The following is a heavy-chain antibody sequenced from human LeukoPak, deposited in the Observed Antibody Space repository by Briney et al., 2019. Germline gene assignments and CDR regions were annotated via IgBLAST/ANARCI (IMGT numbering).Heavy chain of an antibody. CDR1: GGSISSYY. J-gene: IGHJ4*02. V-gene: IGHV4-59*01. D-gene: IGHD3-10*01. CDR2: IYYSGST. Sequence: SETLSLTCTVSGGSISSYYWSWIRQPPGKGLEWIGYIYYSGSTNYNPSLKSRVTISVDTSKNQFSLKLSSVTAADTAVYYCAASYYYGSGGYYIDYWGQGTLVIVSS. CDR3: AASYYYGSGGYYIDY.